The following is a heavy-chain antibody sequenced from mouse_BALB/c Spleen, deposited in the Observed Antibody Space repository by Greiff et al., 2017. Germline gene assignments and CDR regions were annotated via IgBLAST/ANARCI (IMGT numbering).Heavy chain of an antibody. J-gene: IGHJ2*01. V-gene: IGHV14-3*02. CDR1: GFNIKDTY. CDR3: AKGKLRLDYFDY. D-gene: IGHD1-2*01. CDR2: IDPANGNT. Sequence: EVKLQESGAELVKPGASVKLSCTASGFNIKDTYMHWVKQRPEQGLEWIGRIDPANGNTKYDPKFQGKATITADTSSNTAYLQLSSLTSEDTAVYYCAKGKLRLDYFDYWGQGTTLTVSS.